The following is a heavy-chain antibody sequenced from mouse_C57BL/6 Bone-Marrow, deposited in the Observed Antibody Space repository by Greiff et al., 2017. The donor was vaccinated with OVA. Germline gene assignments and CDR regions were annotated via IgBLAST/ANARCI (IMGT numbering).Heavy chain of an antibody. CDR1: GYTFTSYW. J-gene: IGHJ3*01. Sequence: QVQLQQPGAELVRPGTSVKLSCKASGYTFTSYWMHWVKQRPGQGLEWIGVIDPSDSYTNYNQKFKGKATLTVDTSSSPAYMQLSSLTSEDSAVYYCARGGSPWGQGTLVTVSA. CDR2: IDPSDSYT. V-gene: IGHV1-59*01. CDR3: ARGGSP.